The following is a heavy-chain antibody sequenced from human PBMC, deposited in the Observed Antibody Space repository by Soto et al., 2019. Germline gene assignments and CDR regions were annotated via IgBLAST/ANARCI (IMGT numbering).Heavy chain of an antibody. CDR1: GFTFDDYA. CDR3: AKGETTVTTPLMS. CDR2: ISWNSGSI. Sequence: EVQLVESGGGLVQPGRSLRLSCAASGFTFDDYAMHWVRQAPGKGLEWVSGISWNSGSIGYADSVKGRFTISRDNARNSLYLQMNSLRAEDTALYYCAKGETTVTTPLMSWGQGTLVTVSS. V-gene: IGHV3-9*01. J-gene: IGHJ5*02. D-gene: IGHD4-17*01.